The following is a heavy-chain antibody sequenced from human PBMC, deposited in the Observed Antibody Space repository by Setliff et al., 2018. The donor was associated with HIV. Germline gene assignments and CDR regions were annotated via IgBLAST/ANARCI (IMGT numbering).Heavy chain of an antibody. J-gene: IGHJ5*02. CDR2: IIPIFGIA. CDR3: ARERYCSAGSCYSKLSWFDP. V-gene: IGHV1-69*05. Sequence: SVKVSCKISGYTLTELSIHWVRQAPGKGLEWMGGIIPIFGIANYAQKFQDRVTITTDESTTTAYMELSSLRSEDTAVYFCARERYCSAGSCYSKLSWFDPWGQGTLVTVSS. CDR1: GYTLTELS. D-gene: IGHD2-15*01.